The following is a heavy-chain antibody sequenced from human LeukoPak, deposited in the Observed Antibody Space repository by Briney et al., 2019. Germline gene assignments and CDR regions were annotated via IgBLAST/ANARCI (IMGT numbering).Heavy chain of an antibody. CDR3: GKDLSWGSTDY. CDR1: GFTFSNYW. J-gene: IGHJ4*02. D-gene: IGHD6-13*01. CDR2: INSDGSSI. Sequence: GGSLRLSCAASGFTFSNYWMHWIRQVPGKGLVWVSRINSDGSSIAYADFVRGRFTISRDNAKNTLFLQMNSLTVEDTAMYYCGKDLSWGSTDYWGQGTLVTVSS. V-gene: IGHV3-74*01.